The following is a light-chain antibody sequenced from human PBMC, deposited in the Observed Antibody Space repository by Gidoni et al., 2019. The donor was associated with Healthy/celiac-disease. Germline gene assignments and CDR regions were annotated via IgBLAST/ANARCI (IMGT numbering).Light chain of an antibody. CDR1: QGISSY. Sequence: IQLSQSPSSLSASVGDRVTITCRASQGISSYLAWYQQKPGKAPKLLIYAASTLQSGVPSRLSGSGAGTDFTLTISSLQPEDFATYYCQQFNSDPQGLTFGGGTKVEIK. V-gene: IGKV1-9*01. J-gene: IGKJ4*01. CDR2: AAS. CDR3: QQFNSDPQGLT.